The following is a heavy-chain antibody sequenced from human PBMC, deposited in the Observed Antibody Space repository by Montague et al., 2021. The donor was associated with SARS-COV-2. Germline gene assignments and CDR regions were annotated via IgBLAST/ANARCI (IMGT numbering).Heavy chain of an antibody. J-gene: IGHJ6*02. D-gene: IGHD3-10*01. CDR3: AGGGYGSGSYASGLDV. V-gene: IGHV3-21*01. Sequence: SLRLSCAASGFTFIRYSMNWVRQAPGKGLDWVSSISISSSYIYYADSVKGRFTISRDNAKNSLSLQMNSLRAEDTAVYYCAGGGYGSGSYASGLDVWGQGTTVTVSS. CDR2: ISISSSYI. CDR1: GFTFIRYS.